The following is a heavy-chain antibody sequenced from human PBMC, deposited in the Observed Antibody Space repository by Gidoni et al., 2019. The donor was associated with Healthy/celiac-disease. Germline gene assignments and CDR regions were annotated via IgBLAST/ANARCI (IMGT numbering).Heavy chain of an antibody. D-gene: IGHD6-19*01. Sequence: QVQLVESGGGVVQPGRSLRLSCAASGFTFSSYAMHWVRQAPGKGLEWVAVISYDGSNKYYADSVKGRFTISRDNSKNTLYLQMNSLRAEDTAVYYCAREPISEYSSGWYGAGYYYYYYGMDVWGQGTTVTVSS. CDR3: AREPISEYSSGWYGAGYYYYYYGMDV. J-gene: IGHJ6*02. CDR1: GFTFSSYA. CDR2: ISYDGSNK. V-gene: IGHV3-30-3*01.